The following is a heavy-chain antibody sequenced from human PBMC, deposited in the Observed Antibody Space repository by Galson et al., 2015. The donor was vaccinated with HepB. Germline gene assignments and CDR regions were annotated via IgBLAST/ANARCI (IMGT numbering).Heavy chain of an antibody. CDR2: INSDGSST. J-gene: IGHJ3*02. CDR1: GFTFSSYW. V-gene: IGHV3-74*01. Sequence: SLRLSCAASGFTFSSYWMHWVRQAPGKGLVWVSRINSDGSSTSYADSVKGRFTISRDNAKNTLYLQMNSLRAEDTAVYYCAREGIQLGAFDIWGQGTMVTVSS. CDR3: AREGIQLGAFDI. D-gene: IGHD5-18*01.